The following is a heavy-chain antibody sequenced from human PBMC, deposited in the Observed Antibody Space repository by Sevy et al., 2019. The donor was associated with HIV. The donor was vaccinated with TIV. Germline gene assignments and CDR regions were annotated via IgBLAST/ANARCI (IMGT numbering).Heavy chain of an antibody. Sequence: SETLSPTCAVYGGSFSGYYWSWIRQPPGKGLEWIGEINHSGSTNYNPSLKSRVTISVDTSKNQFSLKLSSVTAADTAVYYCARGFSSRIYYYYGMDVWGQGTTVTVSS. CDR1: GGSFSGYY. CDR2: INHSGST. J-gene: IGHJ6*02. CDR3: ARGFSSRIYYYYGMDV. D-gene: IGHD6-13*01. V-gene: IGHV4-34*01.